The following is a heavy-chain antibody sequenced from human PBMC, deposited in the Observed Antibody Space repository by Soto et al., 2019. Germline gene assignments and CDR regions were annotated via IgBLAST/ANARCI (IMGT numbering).Heavy chain of an antibody. J-gene: IGHJ4*02. CDR2: IWYDGSNK. Sequence: QVQLVESGGGVVQPGRSLRLSCAASGFIFNEYGMHWVRQAPGKGLEWVAVIWYDGSNKYYADSVKGRFTFSRDNSKKTMYLQMNSLRVEETAVYYCARWGWRGSNANLNQRIFDLWCQVTLVTVSS. CDR1: GFIFNEYG. CDR3: ARWGWRGSNANLNQRIFDL. D-gene: IGHD3-3*01. V-gene: IGHV3-33*03.